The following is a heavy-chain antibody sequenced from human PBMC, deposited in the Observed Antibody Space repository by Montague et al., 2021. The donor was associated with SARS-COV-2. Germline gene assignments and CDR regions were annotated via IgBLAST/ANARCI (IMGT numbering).Heavy chain of an antibody. Sequence: SETLSLTCAVYGGSFSNHYWSWIRQPPGKGLEWIGKIIHNGSTNYNPSLKSRVTISVDTSQNQFSLKLTSVTAADTAVYYCARSSGTGDALDYWGQGTLVTVSS. CDR2: IIHNGST. CDR1: GGSFSNHY. CDR3: ARSSGTGDALDY. V-gene: IGHV4-34*12. D-gene: IGHD2-8*02. J-gene: IGHJ4*02.